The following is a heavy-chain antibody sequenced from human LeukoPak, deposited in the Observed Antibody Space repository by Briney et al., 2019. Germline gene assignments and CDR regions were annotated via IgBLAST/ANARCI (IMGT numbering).Heavy chain of an antibody. D-gene: IGHD5-24*01. CDR1: GGTFSSYA. CDR3: ARAGDGYNYIFDY. Sequence: EASVKVSCKASGGTFSSYAISWVRQAPGQGLEWMGGIIPIFGTANYAQKLQGRVTMTTDTSTSTAYMELRSLRSDDTAVYYCARAGDGYNYIFDYWGQGTLVTVSS. CDR2: IIPIFGTA. V-gene: IGHV1-69*05. J-gene: IGHJ4*02.